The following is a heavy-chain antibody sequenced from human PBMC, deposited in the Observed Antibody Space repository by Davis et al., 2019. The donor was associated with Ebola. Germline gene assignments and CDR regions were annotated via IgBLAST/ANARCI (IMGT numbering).Heavy chain of an antibody. CDR2: INPNSGDT. CDR1: GYTFTDYY. D-gene: IGHD3-3*01. CDR3: ARAWDSDFWNAYSHFDH. V-gene: IGHV1-2*04. J-gene: IGHJ4*02. Sequence: ASVKVSCKASGYTFTDYYIHWVRQAPRQGLEWMGWINPNSGDTNFPQKFQGWVTMTRDTSIGTAYMELSSLKSDDTAVFYCARAWDSDFWNAYSHFDHWGQGTLVTVSS.